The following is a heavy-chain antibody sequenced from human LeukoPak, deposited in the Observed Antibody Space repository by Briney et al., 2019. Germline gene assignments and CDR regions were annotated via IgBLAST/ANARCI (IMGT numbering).Heavy chain of an antibody. Sequence: PGGSLRLSCAASGFTFSTYEMNWVRQAPGKGLEWISYISSSGNTIYYADAVKGRFTISRDNAKNSLYLQMNSLRAEDTAVYYCARDNYDSSTPYYFDNWGQGTLVTVSS. D-gene: IGHD3-22*01. CDR1: GFTFSTYE. V-gene: IGHV3-48*03. CDR2: ISSSGNTI. CDR3: ARDNYDSSTPYYFDN. J-gene: IGHJ4*02.